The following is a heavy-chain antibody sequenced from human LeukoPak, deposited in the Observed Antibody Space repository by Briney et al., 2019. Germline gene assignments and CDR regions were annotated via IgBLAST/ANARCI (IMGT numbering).Heavy chain of an antibody. CDR3: ARHNYYGSGSYRFGFDP. V-gene: IGHV4-39*01. CDR1: GGSISSSSYY. Sequence: NASGTLSLTCTVSGGSISSSSYYWGWIRQPPGKGLEWIGSIYYSGSTYYNPSLKSRVTISVDTSKNQFSLKLSSVTAADTAVYYCARHNYYGSGSYRFGFDPWGQGTLVTVSS. D-gene: IGHD3-10*01. CDR2: IYYSGST. J-gene: IGHJ5*02.